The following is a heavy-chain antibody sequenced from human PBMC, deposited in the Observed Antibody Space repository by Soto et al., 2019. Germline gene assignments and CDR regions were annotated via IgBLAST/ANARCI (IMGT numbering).Heavy chain of an antibody. CDR3: ARDPPDY. J-gene: IGHJ4*02. Sequence: PSETLSLTCAVSCYSISSGYYWGWIRQPPGKGLEWIGSIYHSGSTYYNPSLKSRVTISVDTSKNQFSLKLSSVTAADTAVYYCARDPPDYWGQGTLVTVSS. V-gene: IGHV4-38-2*02. CDR1: CYSISSGYY. CDR2: IYHSGST.